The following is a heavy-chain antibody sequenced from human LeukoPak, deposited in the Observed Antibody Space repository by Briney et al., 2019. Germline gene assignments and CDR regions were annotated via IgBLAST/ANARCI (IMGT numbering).Heavy chain of an antibody. V-gene: IGHV4-59*01. J-gene: IGHJ4*02. CDR2: IYYSGST. CDR3: AGGWFGELLGGY. D-gene: IGHD3-10*01. CDR1: GGSISSYY. Sequence: SETLSLTCTVSGGSISSYYWSWIRQPPGKGLEWIGYIYYSGSTNYNPSLKSRVPISVDTSKNQFSLKLSSVTAADPAVYYCAGGWFGELLGGYWGQGTLVTVSS.